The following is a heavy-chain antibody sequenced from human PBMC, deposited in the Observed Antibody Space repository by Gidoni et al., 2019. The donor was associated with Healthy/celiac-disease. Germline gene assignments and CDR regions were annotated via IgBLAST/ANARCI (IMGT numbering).Heavy chain of an antibody. V-gene: IGHV4-34*01. Sequence: QVQLQQGGAGLLKPSETLSLTCAVYGGSFSGYYWSWIRQPPGKGLEWIGEINHSGSTNYNPSLKSRVTISVDTSKNQFSLKLSSVTAADTAVYYCARGRSIDYWGQGTLVTVSS. CDR3: ARGRSIDY. CDR2: INHSGST. CDR1: GGSFSGYY. J-gene: IGHJ4*02.